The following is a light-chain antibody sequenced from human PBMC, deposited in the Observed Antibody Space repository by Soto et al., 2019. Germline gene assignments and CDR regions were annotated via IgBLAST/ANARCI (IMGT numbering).Light chain of an antibody. CDR1: QSVRSN. CDR2: AAS. Sequence: EIVMTQSPAALSLSPGERATLSCGASQSVRSNLAWYQQRPGQAPRLLIYAASIGATGVPARFSGSGSGTEFTLTISSLQSEDFAVYFCQQYNDWPWTFGQGTKVDIK. J-gene: IGKJ1*01. V-gene: IGKV3-15*01. CDR3: QQYNDWPWT.